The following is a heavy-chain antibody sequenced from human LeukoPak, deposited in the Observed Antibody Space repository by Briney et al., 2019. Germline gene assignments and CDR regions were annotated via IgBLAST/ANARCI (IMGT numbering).Heavy chain of an antibody. CDR2: IWYDGSNK. Sequence: GGSLRLSCAASGFTFSSYGMHWVRQAPGKGLEWVAVIWYDGSNKYYADSVKGRFTISRDNSKNTLYLQMNSLRAEDTAVYYCGKDLLAGESSSYFFDYWGQGTLVTVSS. CDR3: GKDLLAGESSSYFFDY. V-gene: IGHV3-33*06. D-gene: IGHD1-26*01. J-gene: IGHJ4*02. CDR1: GFTFSSYG.